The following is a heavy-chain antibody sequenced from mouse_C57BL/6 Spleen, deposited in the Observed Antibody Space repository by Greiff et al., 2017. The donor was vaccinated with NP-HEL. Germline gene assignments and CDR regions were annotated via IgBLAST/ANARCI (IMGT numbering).Heavy chain of an antibody. Sequence: VQLQQSGPVLVKPGASVKMSCKASGYTFTDYYMNWVKQSHGKSLEWIGVINPYNGGTSYNQKFKGKATLTVDKSSSTAYMELNSLTSEDSAVYYCAREKAYYSNYVAMDYWGQGTSVTVSS. D-gene: IGHD2-5*01. CDR2: INPYNGGT. V-gene: IGHV1-19*01. CDR3: AREKAYYSNYVAMDY. J-gene: IGHJ4*01. CDR1: GYTFTDYY.